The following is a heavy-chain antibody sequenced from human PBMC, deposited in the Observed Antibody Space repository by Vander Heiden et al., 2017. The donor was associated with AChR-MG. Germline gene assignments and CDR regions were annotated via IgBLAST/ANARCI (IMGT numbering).Heavy chain of an antibody. D-gene: IGHD2-21*02. J-gene: IGHJ1*01. CDR3: ARVTSSGYYQH. CDR1: GFSVNDDF. Sequence: DVQLVETGRALIQPGGSLRLSCAAPGFSVNDDFMAWVRQAPGMGLEWVSIIYTGGNTFYGGSVRGRFSMSRDTSKNTLFLQMNTLRVEDTAVYYCARVTSSGYYQHWGQGTLVTVSS. V-gene: IGHV3-53*02. CDR2: IYTGGNT.